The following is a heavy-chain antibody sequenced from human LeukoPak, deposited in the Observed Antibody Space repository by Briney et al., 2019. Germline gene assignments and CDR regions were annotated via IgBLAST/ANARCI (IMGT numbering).Heavy chain of an antibody. V-gene: IGHV3-7*04. CDR1: GFTLSNFW. J-gene: IGHJ4*02. Sequence: GGSLRLSCAASGFTLSNFWMTWVRQAPGKGLEWVANIKHDGTETKYVESVKGRFTISRDNAKNSLYLQMNSLRAEDTAVYFCARGRYSSGWYHDFWGQGALLTVSS. CDR3: ARGRYSSGWYHDF. D-gene: IGHD6-19*01. CDR2: IKHDGTET.